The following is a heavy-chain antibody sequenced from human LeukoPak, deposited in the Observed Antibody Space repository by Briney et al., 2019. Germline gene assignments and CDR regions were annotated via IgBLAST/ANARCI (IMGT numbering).Heavy chain of an antibody. Sequence: SETLSLTCTVSGGSISSSSYYWGWIRQPPGKGLEWIGSIYYGGSTYYNPSLKSRVTISVDTSKNQFSLKLSSVTAADTAVYYCARHDGGSTSCYDYWGQGTLVTVSS. CDR1: GGSISSSSYY. CDR2: IYYGGST. V-gene: IGHV4-39*01. CDR3: ARHDGGSTSCYDY. J-gene: IGHJ4*02. D-gene: IGHD2-2*01.